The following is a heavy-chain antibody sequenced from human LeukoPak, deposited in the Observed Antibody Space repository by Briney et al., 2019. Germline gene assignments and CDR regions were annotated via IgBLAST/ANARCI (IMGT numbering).Heavy chain of an antibody. CDR2: IYSGGST. V-gene: IGHV3-53*01. CDR3: ARGAAPRTYYYGSGSYPPFDY. J-gene: IGHJ4*02. D-gene: IGHD3-10*01. Sequence: PGGSLRLSCAASGFTVSSNYMSWVRQAPGKGLEWVSVIYSGGSTYYADSVKGRFTISRDNSKNTLYLQMNSLRAEDTAVYYCARGAAPRTYYYGSGSYPPFDYWGQGTLVTVSS. CDR1: GFTVSSNY.